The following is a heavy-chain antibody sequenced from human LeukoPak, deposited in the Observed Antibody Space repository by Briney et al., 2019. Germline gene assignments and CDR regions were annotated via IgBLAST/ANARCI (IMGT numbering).Heavy chain of an antibody. CDR1: GGSISSYH. J-gene: IGHJ4*02. Sequence: SETLSLTCTVSGGSISSYHLSWIRQPPGKGLEWIGYVYNRGNTNYNPSIKSRVSISVDTSKNQFSLKLNSVTAADTAVYYCARSFGDYGSGSFGYWGQGTLVTVSS. V-gene: IGHV4-59*01. CDR3: ARSFGDYGSGSFGY. D-gene: IGHD3-10*01. CDR2: VYNRGNT.